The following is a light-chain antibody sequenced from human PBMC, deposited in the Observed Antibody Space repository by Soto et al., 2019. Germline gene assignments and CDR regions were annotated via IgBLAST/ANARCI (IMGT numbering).Light chain of an antibody. Sequence: DIQMTLSPSSLSASVGDRVTITCQASQDITNYLNWYQQKPGKAPKLLIHDSSNLETGVPSRFSGSGSGTYFSFTISSLQPEDIATYYCQQYDSLPLTFGQGTRLEIK. CDR1: QDITNY. V-gene: IGKV1-33*01. J-gene: IGKJ5*01. CDR3: QQYDSLPLT. CDR2: DSS.